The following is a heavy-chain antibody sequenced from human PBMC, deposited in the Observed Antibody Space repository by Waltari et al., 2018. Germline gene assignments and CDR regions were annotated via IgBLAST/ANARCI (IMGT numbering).Heavy chain of an antibody. CDR3: TKMRRNLPRDIIDN. CDR2: NSASSGST. J-gene: IGHJ4*02. Sequence: EVQLLESGGGLVQRGGSLRLSCAVSGFIFSRFAMSWVRHTPGKGMEGVAGNSASSGSTYYADSVQGRLTISRDNSKKRVVLQMNSLRAEDTATYYCTKMRRNLPRDIIDNWGQGTQVIIAS. CDR1: GFIFSRFA. V-gene: IGHV3-23*01.